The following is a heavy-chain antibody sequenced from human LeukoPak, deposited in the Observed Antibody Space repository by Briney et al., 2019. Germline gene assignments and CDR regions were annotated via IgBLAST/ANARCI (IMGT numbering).Heavy chain of an antibody. CDR3: ARAYYYDSSGYYYGY. D-gene: IGHD3-22*01. J-gene: IGHJ4*02. CDR2: IIPIFGTA. V-gene: IGHV1-69*05. Sequence: SVKVSCNASGGTFSSYAISWVRQAPGQGLEWMGGIIPIFGTANYAQKFQGRVTITTDESTSTAYMELSSLRSEDTAVYYCARAYYYDSSGYYYGYWGQGTLVTVSS. CDR1: GGTFSSYA.